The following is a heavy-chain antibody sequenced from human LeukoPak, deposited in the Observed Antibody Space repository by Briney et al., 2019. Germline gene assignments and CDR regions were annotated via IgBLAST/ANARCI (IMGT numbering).Heavy chain of an antibody. CDR1: GFTFSSYW. Sequence: GGSLRLSCAASGFTFSSYWMSWVRQAPGKGLEWVANIKQDGSEKYYVDSVKGRFTISRDNAKNSLYLQMNSLRAEDTAVYYCARDFSYDYVWGTSSFDYWGQGTLVTVSS. D-gene: IGHD3-16*01. CDR2: IKQDGSEK. V-gene: IGHV3-7*01. CDR3: ARDFSYDYVWGTSSFDY. J-gene: IGHJ4*02.